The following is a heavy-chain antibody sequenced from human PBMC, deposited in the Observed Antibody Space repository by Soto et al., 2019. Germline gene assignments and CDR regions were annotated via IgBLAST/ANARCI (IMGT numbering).Heavy chain of an antibody. Sequence: QVQLVQSGAEVKKPGASVKVSCKASGYTFTSYYIHWVRQAPGQGLEWMGIINPSGGSTSYAQKFQGRVTMTRDTSKRTVYMELSSLRSEDTAVYYCARGAIVLVPAAIGYNWFDPWGQGTLVTVSS. CDR2: INPSGGST. V-gene: IGHV1-46*01. CDR1: GYTFTSYY. CDR3: ARGAIVLVPAAIGYNWFDP. D-gene: IGHD2-2*01. J-gene: IGHJ5*02.